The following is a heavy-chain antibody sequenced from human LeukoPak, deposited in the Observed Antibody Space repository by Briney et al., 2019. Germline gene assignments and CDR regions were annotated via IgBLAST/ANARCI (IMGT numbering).Heavy chain of an antibody. Sequence: GGSLRLSCTASGFTFGDYALNWVRQAPGKGLEWVGFIRSKTYGGTSAYAASVKGRFTISRDDSKNIAYPQMNSLKTEDTAVYYCSRQIRATTDYFDYWGQGTLVTVSS. D-gene: IGHD5-12*01. J-gene: IGHJ4*02. CDR2: IRSKTYGGTS. CDR1: GFTFGDYA. V-gene: IGHV3-49*04. CDR3: SRQIRATTDYFDY.